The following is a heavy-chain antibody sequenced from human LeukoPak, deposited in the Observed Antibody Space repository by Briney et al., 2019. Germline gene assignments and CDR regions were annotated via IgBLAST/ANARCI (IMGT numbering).Heavy chain of an antibody. CDR1: GGSVSSGSYY. CDR3: ARAPQGSWYLFDY. CDR2: IYYSGST. D-gene: IGHD6-13*01. Sequence: SETLSLTCTVSGGSVSSGSYYWSWIRQHPGKGLEWIGYIYYSGSTYYNPSLKSRVTISVDTSKNQFSLKLSSVTAADTAVYYCARAPQGSWYLFDYWGQGTLVTVSS. J-gene: IGHJ4*02. V-gene: IGHV4-31*03.